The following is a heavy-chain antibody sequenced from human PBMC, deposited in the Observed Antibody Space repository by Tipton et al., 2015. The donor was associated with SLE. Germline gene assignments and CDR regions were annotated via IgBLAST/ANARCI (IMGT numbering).Heavy chain of an antibody. J-gene: IGHJ4*02. CDR1: GFTFSSYA. D-gene: IGHD6-19*01. CDR3: ARGLAVAGPDY. CDR2: ISYDGSNK. V-gene: IGHV3-30*04. Sequence: SLRLSCAASGFTFSSYAMHWVRQAPGKGLEWVAVISYDGSNKYYADSVKGRFTISRDNAKNSLYLQMNSLRAEDTAVYYCARGLAVAGPDYWGQGTLVTVSS.